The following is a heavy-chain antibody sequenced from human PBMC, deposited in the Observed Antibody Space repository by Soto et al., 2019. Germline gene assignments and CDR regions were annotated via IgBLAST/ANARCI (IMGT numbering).Heavy chain of an antibody. D-gene: IGHD3-22*01. Sequence: GASVKVSCKASGGTFSSYAISWVRQAPGQGLEWMGGIIPIFGTANYAQKFQGRVTITADESTSTAYMELSSLRSEDTAVYYCARGLLEPYYYDSSGSPGSYWGQGTLVTVCS. V-gene: IGHV1-69*13. J-gene: IGHJ4*02. CDR3: ARGLLEPYYYDSSGSPGSY. CDR2: IIPIFGTA. CDR1: GGTFSSYA.